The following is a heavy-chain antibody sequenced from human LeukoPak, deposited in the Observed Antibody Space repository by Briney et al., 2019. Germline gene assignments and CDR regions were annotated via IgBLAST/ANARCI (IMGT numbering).Heavy chain of an antibody. CDR3: ARLRINPLIDY. D-gene: IGHD3-10*01. CDR1: GGSFSGYY. J-gene: IGHJ4*02. CDR2: IYYSGST. V-gene: IGHV4-34*01. Sequence: SETLSLTCAVYGGSFSGYYWSWIRQPPGKGLEWIGSIYYSGSTYYNPSLKSRVTISVDTSKNQFSLKLSSVTAADTAVYYCARLRINPLIDYWGQGTLVTVSS.